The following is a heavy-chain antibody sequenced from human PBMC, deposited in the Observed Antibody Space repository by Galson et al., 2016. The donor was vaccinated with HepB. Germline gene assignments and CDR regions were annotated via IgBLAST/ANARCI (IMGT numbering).Heavy chain of an antibody. CDR3: AKIYSQWYYDSSGAYSYFDY. D-gene: IGHD3-22*01. J-gene: IGHJ4*02. CDR2: ISGSNT. Sequence: SLRLSCAASGFTFTSYAMSWVRQAPGKGLEWVSAISGSNTYYADSGKGRFTISRDISKNTLYLQMNSLRAEDTAVYYWAKIYSQWYYDSSGAYSYFDYWGQGTLVTVSS. CDR1: GFTFTSYA. V-gene: IGHV3-23*01.